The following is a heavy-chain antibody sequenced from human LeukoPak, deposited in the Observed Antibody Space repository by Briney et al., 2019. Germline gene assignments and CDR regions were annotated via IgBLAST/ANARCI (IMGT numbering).Heavy chain of an antibody. CDR1: GFTFSSYA. CDR3: ASADY. J-gene: IGHJ4*02. Sequence: GGSLRLSCVASGFTFSSYAMNWVRQAPGKGLKYVSAISHNGGSTYYARSVKGRFTISRDNSKNTLYLQMGSLRAEDMAVYYCASADYWGQGTLVTVSS. V-gene: IGHV3-64*01. CDR2: ISHNGGST.